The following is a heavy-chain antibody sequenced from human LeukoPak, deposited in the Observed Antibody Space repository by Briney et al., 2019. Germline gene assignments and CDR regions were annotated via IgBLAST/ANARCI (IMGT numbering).Heavy chain of an antibody. Sequence: SETLSLTCTVSGYSISSGYYWSWIRQPPGKGLEWIGEINHSGSTNYNPSLKSRVTISVDTSKNQFSLKLSSVTAADTAVYYCARGGTYSSSWFGYYYYYMDVWGKGTTVTVSS. J-gene: IGHJ6*03. D-gene: IGHD6-13*01. CDR2: INHSGST. V-gene: IGHV4-38-2*02. CDR3: ARGGTYSSSWFGYYYYYMDV. CDR1: GYSISSGYY.